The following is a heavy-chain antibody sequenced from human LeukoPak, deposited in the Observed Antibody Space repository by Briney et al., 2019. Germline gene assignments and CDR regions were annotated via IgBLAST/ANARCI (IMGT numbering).Heavy chain of an antibody. CDR2: ISGSGGST. D-gene: IGHD1-26*01. CDR1: GFTFSSYA. J-gene: IGHJ3*02. Sequence: GGSLRLSCAASGFTFSSYAMSWVRQAPGKGLEGVSAISGSGGSTYYADSVKGRFTIFRDNSNNTLYLQMNSLRVDETAVYYCARGGSHPEALGDTFDIWGQGTMVTVSS. V-gene: IGHV3-23*01. CDR3: ARGGSHPEALGDTFDI.